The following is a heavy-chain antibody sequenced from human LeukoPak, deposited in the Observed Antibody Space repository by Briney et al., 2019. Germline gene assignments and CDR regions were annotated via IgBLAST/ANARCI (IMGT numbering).Heavy chain of an antibody. D-gene: IGHD3-3*01. J-gene: IGHJ3*02. CDR3: ARQGVVISLRAFDI. CDR1: GGSISSGGYY. CDR2: IYYSGST. V-gene: IGHV4-31*03. Sequence: SETLSLTCTVSGGSISSGGYYWSWIRQHPGTGLEWIGYIYYSGSTYYNPSLKSRVTISVDTSKNQFSLKLSSVTAADTAVYYCARQGVVISLRAFDIWGQGTMVTVSS.